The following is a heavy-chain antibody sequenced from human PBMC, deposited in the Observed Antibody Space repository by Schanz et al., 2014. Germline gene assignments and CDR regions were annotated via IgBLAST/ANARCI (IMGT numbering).Heavy chain of an antibody. Sequence: EVQLVESGGGWVQPGGSLRLSCAASGFTFSDYSMNWIRQAPGKGLEWISFINTGSNYINYADSVKGRFTISRDNTKNSLFLQLNSLRADDTAVYYCARNRGSGGQNWYFDLWGRGTLVTCSS. CDR1: GFTFSDYS. D-gene: IGHD1-26*01. CDR2: INTGSNYI. V-gene: IGHV3-48*04. CDR3: ARNRGSGGQNWYFDL. J-gene: IGHJ2*01.